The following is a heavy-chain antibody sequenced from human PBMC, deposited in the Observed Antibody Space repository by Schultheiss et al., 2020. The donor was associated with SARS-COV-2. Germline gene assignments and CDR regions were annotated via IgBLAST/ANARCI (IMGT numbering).Heavy chain of an antibody. CDR1: GFTFSSYG. Sequence: GGSLRLSCAASGFTFSSYGMHWVRQAPGKGLEWVAVIWYDGSNKYYADSVKGRFTISRDNSKNTLYLQMNSLRAEDTAVYYSARDLYGATTNYWGQGTLVTVSS. CDR3: ARDLYGATTNY. V-gene: IGHV3-33*08. J-gene: IGHJ4*02. D-gene: IGHD1-26*01. CDR2: IWYDGSNK.